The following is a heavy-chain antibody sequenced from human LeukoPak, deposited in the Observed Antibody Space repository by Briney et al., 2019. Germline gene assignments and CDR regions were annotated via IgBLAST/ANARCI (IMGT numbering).Heavy chain of an antibody. V-gene: IGHV4-59*01. CDR3: ARDRGSGWEPFDS. Sequence: SGTLSLTCIVSGDSMSRYYWSWIRQPPGKGLEWVGYIFYNGITNYNPSLASRVSISIDTSKNQFSLRLRSVTAADTATYYCARDRGSGWEPFDSWGQGTLVTVSS. CDR1: GDSMSRYY. D-gene: IGHD6-19*01. J-gene: IGHJ4*02. CDR2: IFYNGIT.